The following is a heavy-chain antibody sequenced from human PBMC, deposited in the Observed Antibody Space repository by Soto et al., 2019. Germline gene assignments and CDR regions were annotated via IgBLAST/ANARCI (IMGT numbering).Heavy chain of an antibody. CDR1: GYTFTTYG. CDR2: ISTYNGNT. Sequence: ASVKVSCKASGYTFTTYGISWVRQAPGQGLEWMGWISTYNGNTNYAQKLQGRVTMTTDTSTSTAYMDLRSLRSDDTAVYYCARKYSGSSWFDPWGQGTLVTVS. J-gene: IGHJ5*02. D-gene: IGHD6-6*01. V-gene: IGHV1-18*01. CDR3: ARKYSGSSWFDP.